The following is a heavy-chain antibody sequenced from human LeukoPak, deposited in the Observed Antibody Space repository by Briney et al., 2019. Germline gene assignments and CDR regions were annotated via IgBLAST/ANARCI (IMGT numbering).Heavy chain of an antibody. V-gene: IGHV1-69*06. CDR3: AKQGAARQDYYMDV. CDR2: IIPIFGTA. J-gene: IGHJ6*03. CDR1: GYTFTDYY. Sequence: SVKVSCKASGYTFTDYYIHWVRQAPGQGLEWMGRIIPIFGTANYAQKFQGRVTITADIVSSTAYMEVNSLTSDDTAVYFCAKQGAARQDYYMDVWGNGTTVTVSS. D-gene: IGHD5-18*01.